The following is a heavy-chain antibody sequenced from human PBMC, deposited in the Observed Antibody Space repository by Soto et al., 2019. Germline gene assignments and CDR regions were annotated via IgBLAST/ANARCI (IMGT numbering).Heavy chain of an antibody. V-gene: IGHV3-21*01. CDR1: GLTFSSYS. Sequence: EVQLVESGGGLVKPGGSLRLSCAASGLTFSSYSMNWVRQAPGKGLEWVSSISSSSSYIYYADSVKGRFTISRDNAKNSLYLQMNSLRAEDTAVYYCARAAFGSGSYFGPYFDYWGQGTLVTVSS. CDR2: ISSSSSYI. J-gene: IGHJ4*02. CDR3: ARAAFGSGSYFGPYFDY. D-gene: IGHD3-10*01.